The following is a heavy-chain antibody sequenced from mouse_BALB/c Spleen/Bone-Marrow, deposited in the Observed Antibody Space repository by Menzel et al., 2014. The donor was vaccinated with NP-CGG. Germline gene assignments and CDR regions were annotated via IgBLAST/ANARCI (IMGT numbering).Heavy chain of an antibody. CDR2: INPSTGYT. CDR3: ARDDYDAFAY. D-gene: IGHD2-4*01. Sequence: QQSGAELAKPGASVKMSCKASGYTFTSYWMHWVRQRPGQGLEWIGYINPSTGYTEYNQRFKDKATLAAVKSSTTAYMQLSSLTSEDSAVYYCARDDYDAFAYWGQGTLVTVSA. CDR1: GYTFTSYW. V-gene: IGHV1-7*01. J-gene: IGHJ3*01.